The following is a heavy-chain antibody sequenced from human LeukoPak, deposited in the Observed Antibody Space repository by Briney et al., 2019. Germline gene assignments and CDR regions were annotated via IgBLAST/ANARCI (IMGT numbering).Heavy chain of an antibody. V-gene: IGHV4-34*01. Sequence: EPSETLSLTCAVYGGSFSGYYWSWIRQPPGKGLEWIGEINHSGSTNYNPSLKSRVTISVDTSKNQFSLKLSSVTAADTAVYYCARSRIQLWLNYWGQGTLVTVSS. CDR2: INHSGST. D-gene: IGHD5-18*01. CDR1: GGSFSGYY. CDR3: ARSRIQLWLNY. J-gene: IGHJ4*02.